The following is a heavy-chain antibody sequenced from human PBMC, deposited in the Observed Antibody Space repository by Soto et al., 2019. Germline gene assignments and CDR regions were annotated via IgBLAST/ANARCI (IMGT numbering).Heavy chain of an antibody. D-gene: IGHD4-4*01. Sequence: QVQLVQSGAEVKKPGSSVKVSCKASGGTFSNYAISWVRQAPGQGLEWMGGIIPIFGTADYAQKFQGRVTITADESTSTAYMELNSLRSEDTAVYYCARDGGVYDYSPFDYWGQGTLVTVSS. CDR1: GGTFSNYA. J-gene: IGHJ4*02. V-gene: IGHV1-69*12. CDR3: ARDGGVYDYSPFDY. CDR2: IIPIFGTA.